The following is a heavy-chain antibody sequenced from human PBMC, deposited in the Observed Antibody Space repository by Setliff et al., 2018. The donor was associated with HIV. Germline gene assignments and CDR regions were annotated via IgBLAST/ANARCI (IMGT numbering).Heavy chain of an antibody. CDR2: VDPKDGET. J-gene: IGHJ6*04. CDR3: ATFDYNLLTGCPC. Sequence: ASVKVSCKASGYAFRDYYINWVQQAPGKGLEWMGRVDPKDGETMYAQKFQGRVTITADRSTNTAYMDLSSLSSDDTALYFCATFDYNLLTGCPCWGNGTTVTVSS. D-gene: IGHD3-9*01. CDR1: GYAFRDYY. V-gene: IGHV1-69-2*01.